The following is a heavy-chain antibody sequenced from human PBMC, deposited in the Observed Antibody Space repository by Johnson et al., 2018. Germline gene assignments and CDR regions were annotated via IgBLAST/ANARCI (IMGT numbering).Heavy chain of an antibody. CDR1: GFTFDNFYG. D-gene: IGHD3-10*01. Sequence: EVQLVESGGGLVEPGRSLRLSCKASGFTFDNFYGMTWFRQAPGKGLEWVGFIRSKAYGGATEYAASVKGRFTILRDDSKSIAYLQMNSLKTEDTAVYYCSRESRGFGDPQRMHAFDSWGQGTMVTISS. J-gene: IGHJ3*02. CDR3: SRESRGFGDPQRMHAFDS. CDR2: IRSKAYGGAT. V-gene: IGHV3-49*03.